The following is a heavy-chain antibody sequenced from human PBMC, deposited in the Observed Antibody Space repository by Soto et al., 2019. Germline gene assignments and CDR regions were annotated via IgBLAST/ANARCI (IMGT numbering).Heavy chain of an antibody. CDR1: GASISRRSNY. V-gene: IGHV4-39*01. CDR2: IYYSGST. CDR3: TRQRTSVCTHTYFD. D-gene: IGHD3-10*01. Sequence: SESLSLTCTVTGASISRRSNYWCWIRHPPGKGLAWIGRIYYSGSTYNNPSLRSRVSMSIDTSKDQFSLKLKSVTAADTALYFGTRQRTSVCTHTYFD. J-gene: IGHJ4*01.